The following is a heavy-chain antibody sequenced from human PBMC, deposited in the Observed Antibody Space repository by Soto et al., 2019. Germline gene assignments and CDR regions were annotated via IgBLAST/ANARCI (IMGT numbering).Heavy chain of an antibody. J-gene: IGHJ6*02. V-gene: IGHV1-18*01. CDR3: ASGKMVRGPRPQYYFYFGMDV. CDR1: GYSFTNFG. Sequence: QVQLVQSGLEVKKPGASVKVSCKASGYSFTNFGFNWVRQAPGQGLEWMGWVSNYNGNRKYAEKFQGRVTMTTDTSANTAYMEPGSLRSDDTALYYCASGKMVRGPRPQYYFYFGMDVWGQGTTLIVSS. CDR2: VSNYNGNR. D-gene: IGHD3-10*01.